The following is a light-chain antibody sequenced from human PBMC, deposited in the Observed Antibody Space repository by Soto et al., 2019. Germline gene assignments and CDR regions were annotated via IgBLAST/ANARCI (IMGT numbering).Light chain of an antibody. CDR3: QQYNNWRIT. CDR2: GAS. V-gene: IGKV3-15*01. CDR1: QSVRSD. J-gene: IGKJ5*01. Sequence: EIVMTQSPATLSVPPGERATLSCRASQSVRSDLAWYQQKPGQAPRLLIYGASTRATDIPARFSGSGSGTEFTLTISSLRTEDFALYYCQQYNNWRITFGQGTRLEIK.